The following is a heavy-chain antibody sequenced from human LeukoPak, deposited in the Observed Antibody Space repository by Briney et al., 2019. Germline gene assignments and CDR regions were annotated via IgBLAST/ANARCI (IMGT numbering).Heavy chain of an antibody. V-gene: IGHV3-33*01. Sequence: GGSLRLSCAASGFTFSSYGMHWVRQAPGKGLEWVAVIWYDGSNKYYAGSVKGRFTISRDNSKNTLYLQMNSLRAEDTAVYYCAREGFGGTGIAAAAFDYWGQGTLVTVSS. CDR2: IWYDGSNK. J-gene: IGHJ4*02. CDR3: AREGFGGTGIAAAAFDY. D-gene: IGHD6-13*01. CDR1: GFTFSSYG.